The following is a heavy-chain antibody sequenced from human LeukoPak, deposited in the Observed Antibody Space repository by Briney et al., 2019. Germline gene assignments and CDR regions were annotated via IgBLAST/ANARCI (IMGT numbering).Heavy chain of an antibody. Sequence: SETLSLTCAVYGGSFSGYYWSWIRQPPGKGLEWIGEINHSGSTNYNPSLKGRVTMSVDTSKNQFSLKLSSVTAADTAVYYCARDYVYGSGSYYNRGFDYWGQGTLVTVSS. CDR3: ARDYVYGSGSYYNRGFDY. CDR1: GGSFSGYY. V-gene: IGHV4-34*01. D-gene: IGHD3-10*01. CDR2: INHSGST. J-gene: IGHJ4*02.